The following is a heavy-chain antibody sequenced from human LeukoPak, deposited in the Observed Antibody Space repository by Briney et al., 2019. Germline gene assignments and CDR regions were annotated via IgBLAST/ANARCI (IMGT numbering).Heavy chain of an antibody. J-gene: IGHJ4*02. CDR1: GYTLTSYY. Sequence: ASVKVSCKASGYTLTSYYMHWVRQAPGQGLEWMGIINPSGGSTSYAQKFQGRVTMTRDTSTSTVYMELSSLRSEDTAVYYCVRQDYGDYVGLGYWGQGTLVTVSS. CDR3: VRQDYGDYVGLGY. V-gene: IGHV1-46*01. CDR2: INPSGGST. D-gene: IGHD4-17*01.